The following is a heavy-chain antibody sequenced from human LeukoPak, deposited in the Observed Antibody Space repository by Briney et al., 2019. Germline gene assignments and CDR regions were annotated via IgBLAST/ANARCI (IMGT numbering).Heavy chain of an antibody. Sequence: SETLSLTCXVYGGSFSGYYWSWIRQPPGKGLEWIGEINHSGSTNYNPSLKSRVTISVDTSKNQFSLKLSSVTAADTAVYYCAREQWEPRGTWGQGTLVTVSS. CDR1: GGSFSGYY. CDR3: AREQWEPRGT. D-gene: IGHD1-26*01. J-gene: IGHJ5*02. CDR2: INHSGST. V-gene: IGHV4-34*01.